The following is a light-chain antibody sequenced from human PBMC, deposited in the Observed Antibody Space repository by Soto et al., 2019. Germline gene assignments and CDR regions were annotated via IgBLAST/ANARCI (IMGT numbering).Light chain of an antibody. CDR3: AAWDDSLNGVV. Sequence: QSVLTQPPSASGTPGQRVTISCSGSSSNIGSNSVNWYQQLPGTAPKLLMYSSNQRPSGGPDRFSGSKSGTSASLAISGLQSEDEADYYCAAWDDSLNGVVFGGGTKLT. J-gene: IGLJ2*01. V-gene: IGLV1-44*01. CDR2: SSN. CDR1: SSNIGSNS.